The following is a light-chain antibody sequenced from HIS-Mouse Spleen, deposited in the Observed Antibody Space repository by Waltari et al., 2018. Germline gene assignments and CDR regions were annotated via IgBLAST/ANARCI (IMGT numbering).Light chain of an antibody. Sequence: NFMLTQPHSVSESPGKTVTISCTRSSGSIPSNYVQWSQQRPGSAPPPVLYEDNQRPSGVPGRFSGSIDSSSNSASLTISGLKTEDEADYYCQSYDSSNLVFGGGTKLTVL. CDR1: SGSIPSNY. CDR2: EDN. J-gene: IGLJ3*02. CDR3: QSYDSSNLV. V-gene: IGLV6-57*04.